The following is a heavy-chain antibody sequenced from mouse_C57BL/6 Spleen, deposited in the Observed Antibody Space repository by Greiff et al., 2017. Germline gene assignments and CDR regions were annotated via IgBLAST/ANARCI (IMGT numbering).Heavy chain of an antibody. J-gene: IGHJ4*01. CDR3: APDSSGHAYYAMDY. CDR1: GYAFSSSW. D-gene: IGHD3-2*02. Sequence: QVQLQQSGPELVKPGASVKISCKASGYAFSSSWMNWVKQRPGKGLEWIGRIYPGDGDTNYNGKFKGKSTRTADKSSSTAYMQLSSLTSEDSAVYFCAPDSSGHAYYAMDYWGQGTSVTVSS. CDR2: IYPGDGDT. V-gene: IGHV1-82*01.